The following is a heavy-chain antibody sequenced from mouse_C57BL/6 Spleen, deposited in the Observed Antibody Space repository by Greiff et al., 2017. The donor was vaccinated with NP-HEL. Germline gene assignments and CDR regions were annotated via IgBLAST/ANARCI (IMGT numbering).Heavy chain of an antibody. D-gene: IGHD2-4*01. CDR2: IYPGNSDT. V-gene: IGHV1-5*01. CDR1: GYTFTSYW. J-gene: IGHJ3*01. CDR3: ARYDDYDGAWFAY. Sequence: VHVKQSGTVLARPGASVKMSCKTSGYTFTSYWMHWVKQRPGQGLEWIGAIYPGNSDTSYNQKFKGKAKLTADTSASTAYMELSSLTNEDSAVYYCARYDDYDGAWFAYWGQGTPVTVSA.